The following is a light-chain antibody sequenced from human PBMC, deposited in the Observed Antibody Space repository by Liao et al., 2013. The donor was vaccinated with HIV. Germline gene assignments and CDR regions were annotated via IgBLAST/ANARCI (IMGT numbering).Light chain of an antibody. J-gene: IGLJ3*02. CDR2: QDS. CDR3: QAWDSSTWV. CDR1: NLGHKY. V-gene: IGLV3-1*01. Sequence: SCELTQPPSVSVSPGQTATITCSGDNLGHKYACWYQQKPGQSPVLVIYQDSKRPSGIPERFSGSNSGNTATLTISGTQAMDEADYYCQAWDSSTWVFGGGTKLTVL.